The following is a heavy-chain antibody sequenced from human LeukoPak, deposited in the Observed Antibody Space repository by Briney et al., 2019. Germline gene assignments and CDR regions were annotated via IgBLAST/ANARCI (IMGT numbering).Heavy chain of an antibody. J-gene: IGHJ4*02. CDR2: ISSSSSTI. D-gene: IGHD3-22*01. CDR3: ARDVAFYDSSGYYYDPHFDY. V-gene: IGHV3-48*01. Sequence: PGGSLRLSCAASGFTFTSYAMNWVRQAPGKGLEWVSYISSSSSTIYYADSVKGRFTISRDNAKNSLYLQMNSLRAEDTAVYYCARDVAFYDSSGYYYDPHFDYWGQGTLVTVSS. CDR1: GFTFTSYA.